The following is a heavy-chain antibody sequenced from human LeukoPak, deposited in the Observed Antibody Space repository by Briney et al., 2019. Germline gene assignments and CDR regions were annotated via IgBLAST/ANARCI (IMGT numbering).Heavy chain of an antibody. CDR2: IKQDRSEK. D-gene: IGHD3-3*01. V-gene: IGHV3-7*01. CDR1: GFTFSSYW. J-gene: IGHJ4*02. Sequence: GGSLRLSCAASGFTFSSYWMSWVRQAPGKGLEWVANIKQDRSEKYYVDSVKGRFTISRDNAKNSLYLQMNSLRAEDTAVYYCARDRLDFWNGNFDYWGQGTLVTVSS. CDR3: ARDRLDFWNGNFDY.